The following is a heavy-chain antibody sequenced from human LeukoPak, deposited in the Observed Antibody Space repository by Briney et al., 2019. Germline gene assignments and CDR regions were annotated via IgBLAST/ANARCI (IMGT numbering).Heavy chain of an antibody. D-gene: IGHD3-10*01. J-gene: IGHJ4*02. CDR2: IYHSGST. CDR1: GGLVSSYY. V-gene: IGHV4-59*04. CDR3: ARRYYYNLGSFPFDF. Sequence: SETLSLTCTVSGGLVSSYYWTWIRQPAGKGLEWIGYIYHSGSTYYNPSLNSRVTISEDTSKNQFYLNLSSVTAADTAVYYCARRYYYNLGSFPFDFWGQGTLVTVSS.